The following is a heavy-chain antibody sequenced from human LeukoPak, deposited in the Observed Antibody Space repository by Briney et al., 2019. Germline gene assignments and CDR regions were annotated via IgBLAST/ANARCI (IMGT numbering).Heavy chain of an antibody. CDR2: ISYDGSNK. J-gene: IGHJ4*02. CDR1: GFTFSGYW. CDR3: AKILPDTVTADY. D-gene: IGHD4-11*01. Sequence: GGSLRLSCAASGFTFSGYWMSWVRQAPGKGLEWVAVISYDGSNKYYADSVKGRFTISRDNSKNTLYLQMNSLRAEDTAVYYCAKILPDTVTADYWGQGTLATVSS. V-gene: IGHV3-30*18.